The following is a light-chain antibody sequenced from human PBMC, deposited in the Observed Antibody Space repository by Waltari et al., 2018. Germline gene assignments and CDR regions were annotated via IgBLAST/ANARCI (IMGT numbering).Light chain of an antibody. V-gene: IGLV1-44*01. J-gene: IGLJ1*01. CDR1: SSNIASNI. CDR3: ASWDDTLNGFYA. CDR2: SNN. Sequence: QSVLTQPPSASGAPGQTVTFSCSGSSSNIASNIVSWSLHFPGTAPKLLIYSNNQLPSGVPDRFFASKSGTSASLVISGLQSEDEADYYCASWDDTLNGFYAFGTGTKVTVV.